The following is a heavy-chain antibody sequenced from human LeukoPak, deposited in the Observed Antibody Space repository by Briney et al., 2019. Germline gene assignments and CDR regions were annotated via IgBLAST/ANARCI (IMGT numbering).Heavy chain of an antibody. J-gene: IGHJ4*02. CDR3: ARGDCSSTSCYLGY. Sequence: PSETLSLTCTVSGGSVSSGSYYWSWIRQPPGKGLEWIGYIYYNGSTNYNPSLKSRVTISVDTSKNQFSLKLSSVTAADTAVYYCARGDCSSTSCYLGYWGQGALVTVSS. V-gene: IGHV4-61*01. D-gene: IGHD2-2*01. CDR1: GGSVSSGSYY. CDR2: IYYNGST.